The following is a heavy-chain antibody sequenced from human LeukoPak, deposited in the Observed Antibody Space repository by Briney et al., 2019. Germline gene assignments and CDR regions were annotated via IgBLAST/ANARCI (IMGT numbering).Heavy chain of an antibody. CDR2: IIPILGIA. CDR1: GGTFSGYA. CDR3: ASGPEIYSSSGYY. D-gene: IGHD6-6*01. J-gene: IGHJ4*02. V-gene: IGHV1-69*04. Sequence: ASVKVSCKASGGTFSGYAISWVRQAPGQGLEWMGRIIPILGIANYAQKFQGRVTITADKSTSTAYMELSSLRSEDTAVYYCASGPEIYSSSGYYWGQGTLVTVSS.